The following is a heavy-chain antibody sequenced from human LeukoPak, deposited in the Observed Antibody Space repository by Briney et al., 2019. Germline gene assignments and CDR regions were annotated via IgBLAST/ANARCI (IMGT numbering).Heavy chain of an antibody. V-gene: IGHV3-23*01. J-gene: IGHJ5*02. CDR1: GFTFSWSA. CDR3: AILKSARIVVGA. Sequence: PGGSLRLSCAPSGFTFSWSAVSWVRHATGEGLEWVSSMSGAGDIAHYAECVGGRFTISRDNSRNPLYLDLNSLRADDTAILHCAILKSARIVVGAWGEGIRVAVSS. D-gene: IGHD3-22*01. CDR2: MSGAGDIA.